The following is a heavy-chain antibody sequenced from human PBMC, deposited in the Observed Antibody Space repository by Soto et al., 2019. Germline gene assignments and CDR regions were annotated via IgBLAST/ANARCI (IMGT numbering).Heavy chain of an antibody. CDR3: ARDNYYDSGMDV. J-gene: IGHJ6*02. CDR2: IYYSGST. D-gene: IGHD3-22*01. Sequence: SETLSLTCTVSGGPISSGDYYWSWIRQPPGKGLEWIGYIYYSGSTYYNPSLKSRVTISVDTSKNQFSLKLSSVTAADTAVYYCARDNYYDSGMDVWGQGTTVTVSS. CDR1: GGPISSGDYY. V-gene: IGHV4-30-4*01.